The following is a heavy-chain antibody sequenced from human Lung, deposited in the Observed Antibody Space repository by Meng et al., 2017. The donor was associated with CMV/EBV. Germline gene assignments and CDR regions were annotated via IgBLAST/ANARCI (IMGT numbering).Heavy chain of an antibody. CDR3: ARGIFGVVDY. CDR2: IHHTGSS. D-gene: IGHD3-3*01. V-gene: IGHV4-38-2*02. J-gene: IGHJ4*01. Sequence: SETLSLTCTVSDYSISSGFYWGCVRQPPGKGLEWIGSIHHTGSSYYNPSLKSRVTLSVDTSKNQFSLKVTSVTAADTAVYYCARGIFGVVDYWGHGKLV. CDR1: DYSISSGFY.